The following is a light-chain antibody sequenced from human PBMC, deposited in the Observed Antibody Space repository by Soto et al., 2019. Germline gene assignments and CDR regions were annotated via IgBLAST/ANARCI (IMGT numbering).Light chain of an antibody. J-gene: IGKJ1*01. V-gene: IGKV1-27*01. Sequence: DIPLTQSPSSLSASLGDRVTITCRPSRGIGNALAWYQQKPGTVPKLLIHSASTLQSGVPSRFSGSGSGTDFTLTISSLQPEDVATYYCQKYNSAPQTFGQGTKVDI. CDR1: RGIGNA. CDR3: QKYNSAPQT. CDR2: SAS.